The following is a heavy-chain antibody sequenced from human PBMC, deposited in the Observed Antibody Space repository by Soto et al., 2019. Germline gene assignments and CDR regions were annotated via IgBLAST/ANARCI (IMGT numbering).Heavy chain of an antibody. V-gene: IGHV5-51*01. CDR1: GYSFTSYW. CDR3: ARRGSGWSSV. CDR2: IYPGDSDT. Sequence: GQSLNISCQGPGYSFTSYWIGWVRQMPGKGLEWMGIIYPGDSDTRYSPSFQGQVTISADKSISTAYLQWSSMKAPDKAMYYCARRGSGWSSVCGQEQMVTVS. D-gene: IGHD6-19*01. J-gene: IGHJ3*01.